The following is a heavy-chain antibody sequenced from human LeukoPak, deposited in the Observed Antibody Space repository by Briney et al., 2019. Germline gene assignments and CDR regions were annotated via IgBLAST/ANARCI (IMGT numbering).Heavy chain of an antibody. CDR1: GFTFSSYE. J-gene: IGHJ4*02. CDR3: AKGDSGWAIVPAAIAY. D-gene: IGHD2-2*01. CDR2: ISSSGSTI. Sequence: GGSLRLSCAASGFTFSSYEMNWVRQAPGKGLEWVSYISSSGSTIYYADSVKGRFTISRDNAKNSLYLQMNSLRAEDTAVYYCAKGDSGWAIVPAAIAYWGQGTLVTVSS. V-gene: IGHV3-48*03.